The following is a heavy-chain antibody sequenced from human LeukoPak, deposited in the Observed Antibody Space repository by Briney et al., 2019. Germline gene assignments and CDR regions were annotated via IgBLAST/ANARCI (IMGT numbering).Heavy chain of an antibody. Sequence: GGSLRLSCAASGITGYSMHWVRQAPGKGLEWVCSISSSNYIYCADSVKGRFTISRDNAKNSLYLQMNSLRAEDTAVYFCARASGWYERGPDYYYYYMDVWGKGPRSPSP. D-gene: IGHD6-19*01. V-gene: IGHV3-21*01. CDR1: GITGYS. CDR3: ARASGWYERGPDYYYYYMDV. J-gene: IGHJ6*03. CDR2: ISSSNYI.